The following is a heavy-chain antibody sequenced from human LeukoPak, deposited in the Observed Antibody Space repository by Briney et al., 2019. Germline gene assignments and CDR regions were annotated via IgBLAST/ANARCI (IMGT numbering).Heavy chain of an antibody. J-gene: IGHJ1*01. Sequence: GGSLRLSCAASGFTFSSYGMHWVRQAPGKGLEWVAFIRYDGSNKYYADSVKGRFTISRDNSKNSLYLQMNSLRAEDTAVYYCARDSGYYDSSGYSEYFQHWGQGTLVTVSS. V-gene: IGHV3-30*02. CDR2: IRYDGSNK. CDR1: GFTFSSYG. D-gene: IGHD3-22*01. CDR3: ARDSGYYDSSGYSEYFQH.